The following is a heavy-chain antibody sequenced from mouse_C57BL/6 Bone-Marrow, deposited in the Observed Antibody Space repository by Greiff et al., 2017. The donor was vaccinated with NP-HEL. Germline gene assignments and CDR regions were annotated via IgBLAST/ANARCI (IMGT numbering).Heavy chain of an antibody. J-gene: IGHJ2*01. D-gene: IGHD2-5*01. V-gene: IGHV1-19*01. CDR3: AREAYYSNYEAY. CDR1: GYTFTDYY. CDR2: INPYNGGT. Sequence: VQLKQSGPVLVKPGASVNMSCKASGYTFTDYYMNWVKQSHGKSLEWIGVINPYNGGTSYNQKFKGKATLTVDKSSSTAYMELNSLTSEDSAVYYCAREAYYSNYEAYWGQGTTLTVSS.